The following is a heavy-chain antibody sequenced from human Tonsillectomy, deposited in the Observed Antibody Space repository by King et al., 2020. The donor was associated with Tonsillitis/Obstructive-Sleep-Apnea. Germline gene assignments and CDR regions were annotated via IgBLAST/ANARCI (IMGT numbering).Heavy chain of an antibody. CDR3: ARVPGRAFDI. CDR2: ISSSSSYT. V-gene: IGHV3-11*05. J-gene: IGHJ3*02. CDR1: GFTVSDYD. Sequence: VQLVESGGGLVKPGGCLRLSCAASGFTVSDYDMSWIRQAPGKGLEWVSYISSSSSYTKDADSVKGRFTISRDNAKNSLYLQMNSLRAEDTAVYYCARVPGRAFDIWGQGTMVTVSS.